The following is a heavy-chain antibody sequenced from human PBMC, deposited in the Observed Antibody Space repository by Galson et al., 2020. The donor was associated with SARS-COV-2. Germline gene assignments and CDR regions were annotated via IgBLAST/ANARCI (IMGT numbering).Heavy chain of an antibody. CDR3: ARHTADCSNGICYADYYHGMDV. J-gene: IGHJ6*02. CDR1: GYRFTSYW. D-gene: IGHD2-8*01. CDR2: VFPGDSET. V-gene: IGHV5-51*01. Sequence: GESLKISCKASGYRFTSYWIGWVRQMPEKGLEWMGIVFPGDSETRYSPSFQGQVTISADKSISTAYLQWSSLKASDSAMYYCARHTADCSNGICYADYYHGMDVWGQGTTVTVS.